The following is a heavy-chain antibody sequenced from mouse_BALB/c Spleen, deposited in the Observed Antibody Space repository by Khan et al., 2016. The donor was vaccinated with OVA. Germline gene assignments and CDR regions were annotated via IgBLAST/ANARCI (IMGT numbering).Heavy chain of an antibody. CDR2: INPSNGGT. D-gene: IGHD2-1*01. V-gene: IGHV1S81*02. CDR3: RRSGYGTMDY. CDR1: GYTFTSYY. Sequence: QIQLVQSGAELVKPGASVRMSCKASGYTFTSYYLYWVKQRPGQGLEWIGYINPSNGGTTFNEKFKSKATLTVDNSSSTAYMQLSSLTSEDSAVYCGRRSGYGTMDYGGQGTLVTVSA. J-gene: IGHJ3*01.